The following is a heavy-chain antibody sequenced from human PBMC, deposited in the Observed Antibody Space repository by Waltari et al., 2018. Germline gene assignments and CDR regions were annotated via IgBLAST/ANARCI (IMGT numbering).Heavy chain of an antibody. CDR3: TRVPDTAMVTGDY. V-gene: IGHV3-49*04. Sequence: EVQLVESGGGLVQPGRSLRLSCTASGFTFGDYAMSCVRPAPGKGLEWVGFIRSKAYGGTTEYAASLKGRFTISRDDSKSIAYLQMNSLKTEDTAVYYCTRVPDTAMVTGDYWGQGTLVTVSS. CDR2: IRSKAYGGTT. CDR1: GFTFGDYA. J-gene: IGHJ4*02. D-gene: IGHD5-18*01.